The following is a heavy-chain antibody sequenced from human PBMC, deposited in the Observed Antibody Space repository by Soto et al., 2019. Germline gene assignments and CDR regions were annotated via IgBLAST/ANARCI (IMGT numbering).Heavy chain of an antibody. CDR2: ISPSNGDT. Sequence: QVQLKQSGGEWKNSGASVKVSCQSAGYAFIKYGINWVRQAPGNGLEGLGWISPSNGDTNYAQSFQDRITMTRDTSTCIAYMELRKLRSNETAVYYCASVAPIVVEPSAATFYFYQRMDVCGQGTKVLV. CDR1: GYAFIKYG. J-gene: IGHJ6*02. CDR3: ASVAPIVVEPSAATFYFYQRMDV. V-gene: IGHV1-18*01. D-gene: IGHD2-2*01.